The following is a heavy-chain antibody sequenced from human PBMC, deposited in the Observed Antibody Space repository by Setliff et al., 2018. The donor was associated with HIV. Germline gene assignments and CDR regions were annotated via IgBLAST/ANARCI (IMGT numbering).Heavy chain of an antibody. CDR2: VSPYHGTT. CDR3: TRGSGPRAVVAAPFDY. Sequence: ASVKVSCKASGYGFTNFGISWVRLAPGQGLEWMGWVSPYHGTTDYAQKFQGRVTMTADTSTRTAYLELRTLRSDDTAVYYCTRGSGPRAVVAAPFDYWGQGTLVTVSS. J-gene: IGHJ4*02. V-gene: IGHV1-18*01. CDR1: GYGFTNFG. D-gene: IGHD2-15*01.